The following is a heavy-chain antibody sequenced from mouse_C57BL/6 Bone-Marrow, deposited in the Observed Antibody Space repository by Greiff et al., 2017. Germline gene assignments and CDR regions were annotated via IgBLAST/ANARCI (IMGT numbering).Heavy chain of an antibody. D-gene: IGHD1-1*01. V-gene: IGHV1-55*01. J-gene: IGHJ4*01. Sequence: VQLQEPGAELVKPGASVKMSCKASGYTFTSYWITWVKQRPGQGLEWIGVIYPGSGSTNYNEKFKSKATLTVDPSSSTAYMQLSSLTSEDSAVYYCAREAYYYGSSYYAMDYWGQGTSVTVSS. CDR3: AREAYYYGSSYYAMDY. CDR1: GYTFTSYW. CDR2: IYPGSGST.